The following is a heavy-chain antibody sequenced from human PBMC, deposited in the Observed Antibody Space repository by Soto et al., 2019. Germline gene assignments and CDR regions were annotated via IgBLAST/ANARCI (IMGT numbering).Heavy chain of an antibody. D-gene: IGHD3-3*01. J-gene: IGHJ6*03. CDR1: GFTFSSYG. CDR2: IWYDGSNK. Sequence: PGGSLRLSCAASGFTFSSYGMHWVRQAPGKGLEWVAVIWYDGSNKYYADSVKGRFTISRGNSKNTLYLQMNSLRAEDTAVYYCARGGYDFWSGYYRSLGGHYYYYMDVWGKGTTVTVSS. CDR3: ARGGYDFWSGYYRSLGGHYYYYMDV. V-gene: IGHV3-33*01.